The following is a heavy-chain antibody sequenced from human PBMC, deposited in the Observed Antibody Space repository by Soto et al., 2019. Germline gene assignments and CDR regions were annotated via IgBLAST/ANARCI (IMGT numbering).Heavy chain of an antibody. V-gene: IGHV3-33*01. Sequence: QVQLVESGGGVVQPGRSLRLSCAASGFTFSSYGMHWVRQAPGKGLEWVAVIWYDGSNKYHADSVKGRFTISRDNSKNTLYLQMNSLRAEDTAVYYCARGGGPTAVLGYWGQGTLVTVSS. D-gene: IGHD4-17*01. CDR3: ARGGGPTAVLGY. J-gene: IGHJ4*02. CDR1: GFTFSSYG. CDR2: IWYDGSNK.